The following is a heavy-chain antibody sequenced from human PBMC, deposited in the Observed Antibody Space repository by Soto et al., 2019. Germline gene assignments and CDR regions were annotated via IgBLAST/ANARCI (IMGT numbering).Heavy chain of an antibody. J-gene: IGHJ3*02. CDR1: GFTSRSYV. D-gene: IGHD6-19*01. CDR3: ARAFLPSGWPNIYAFDI. Sequence: GFLRLCCAASGFTSRSYVMHWVRQAPGKGLEWVALISDDGSNENYADAVKGRFTIFRDKSTSTLYLQMNSLRPEDTAVYSCARAFLPSGWPNIYAFDIWGQATMVTVSS. CDR2: ISDDGSNE. V-gene: IGHV3-30-3*01.